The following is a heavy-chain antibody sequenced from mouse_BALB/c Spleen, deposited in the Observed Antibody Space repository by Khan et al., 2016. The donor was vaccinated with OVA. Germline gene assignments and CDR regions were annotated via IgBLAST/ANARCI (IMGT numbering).Heavy chain of an antibody. CDR2: INPRSGYT. V-gene: IGHV1-4*01. D-gene: IGHD2-14*01. Sequence: QVQLQQSGAELARPGASVKMSCKASGYTFTSHTMHWVKQRPGQGLEWIGYINPRSGYTQYNQKFNDKATLTADISYSTAYMQLSSLTSEDSAVYYCARRTTEYALDYWGQGTSVTVSS. CDR1: GYTFTSHT. CDR3: ARRTTEYALDY. J-gene: IGHJ4*01.